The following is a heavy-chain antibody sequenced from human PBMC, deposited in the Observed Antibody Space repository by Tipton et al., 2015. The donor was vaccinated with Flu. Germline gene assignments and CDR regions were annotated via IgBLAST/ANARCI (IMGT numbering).Heavy chain of an antibody. CDR2: MYSTGNT. D-gene: IGHD3-10*01. CDR1: GGSISSSY. V-gene: IGHV4-4*07. Sequence: TLSLTCSISGGSISSSYWSWIRQPAGKGLEWIGRMYSTGNTNYSPSLKSRVTLSLDTSTNQFSLRRSSVTAADTAIYYCARGPTRGGSPYFFDSWGQGTLVTVSS. J-gene: IGHJ4*02. CDR3: ARGPTRGGSPYFFDS.